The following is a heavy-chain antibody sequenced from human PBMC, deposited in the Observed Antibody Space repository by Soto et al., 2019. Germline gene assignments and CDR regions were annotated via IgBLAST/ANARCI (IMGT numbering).Heavy chain of an antibody. V-gene: IGHV4-59*01. CDR1: GFSISSCY. CDR3: ARGSYSYGPNWFDT. J-gene: IGHJ5*02. D-gene: IGHD5-18*01. CDR2: IYYSGST. Sequence: PXETLPLTCTVSGFSISSCYWSWIRQPPGKGLEWIGYIYYSGSTNYNPSLKSRITISVDTSKNQFSLKLSSVTAADTAVYYCARGSYSYGPNWFDTWGQETLVTV.